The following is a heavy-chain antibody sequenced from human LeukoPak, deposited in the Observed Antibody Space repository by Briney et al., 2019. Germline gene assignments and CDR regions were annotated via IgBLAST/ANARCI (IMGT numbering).Heavy chain of an antibody. D-gene: IGHD3-22*01. Sequence: PGGGLRFSCAASGFTFSSYEMNWVRQAPGKGLEWVSYIIISGSTIYYADSVKGRFTISRDNAKNSLYLQMNSLRAEDTAVYYCARDMNYYDSSDEQAFDIWGQGTMVTVSS. V-gene: IGHV3-48*03. CDR3: ARDMNYYDSSDEQAFDI. CDR1: GFTFSSYE. J-gene: IGHJ3*02. CDR2: IIISGSTI.